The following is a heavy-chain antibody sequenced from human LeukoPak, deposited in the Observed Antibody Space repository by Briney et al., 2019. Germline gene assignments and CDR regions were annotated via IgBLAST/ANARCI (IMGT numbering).Heavy chain of an antibody. CDR1: GDSVSSNSVG. D-gene: IGHD3-16*01. V-gene: IGHV6-1*01. J-gene: IGHJ4*02. CDR3: VRSSHYAYDY. Sequence: SKTLSLTCAITGDSVSSNSVGWQWIRQSPSRGHEWLGRTFYRSDWNHDYSPSVEGRLTINADTSQNQFSLQLISVNSEDTAVYYCVRSSHYAYDYWGQGTLVTVSS. CDR2: TFYRSDWNH.